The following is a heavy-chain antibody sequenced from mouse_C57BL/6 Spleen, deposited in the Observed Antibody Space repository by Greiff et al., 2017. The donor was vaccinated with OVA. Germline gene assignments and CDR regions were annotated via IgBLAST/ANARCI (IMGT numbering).Heavy chain of an antibody. CDR3: ARWGYDGGFAY. D-gene: IGHD2-2*01. CDR1: GYTFTSYW. V-gene: IGHV1-52*01. CDR2: IDPSDSET. Sequence: QVQLQQPGAELVRPGSSVKLSCKASGYTFTSYWMHWVKQRPIQGLEWIGNIDPSDSETKYNQTFKDKATLTVDKSSSTAYMQLSSLTSEDSAVYYCARWGYDGGFAYWGQGTLVTVSA. J-gene: IGHJ3*01.